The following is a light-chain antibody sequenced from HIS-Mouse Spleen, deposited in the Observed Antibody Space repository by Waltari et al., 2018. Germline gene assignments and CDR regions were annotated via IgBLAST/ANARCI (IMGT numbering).Light chain of an antibody. CDR1: SSDVGRYNL. J-gene: IGLJ3*02. Sequence: QSALTQPASVSGSPGQSIIISCTGTSSDVGRYNLVSWYQQHPGKAPKLMIYEGSKRPSGVSNRFSGSKSGNTASLTISGLQAEDEADYYCCSYAGSSTWVFGGGTKLTVL. CDR3: CSYAGSSTWV. CDR2: EGS. V-gene: IGLV2-23*01.